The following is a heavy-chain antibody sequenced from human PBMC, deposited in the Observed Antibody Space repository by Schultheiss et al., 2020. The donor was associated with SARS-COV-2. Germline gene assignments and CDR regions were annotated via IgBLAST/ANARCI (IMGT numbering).Heavy chain of an antibody. CDR1: GYTFTGYY. CDR2: INPNSGGT. D-gene: IGHD2-2*01. J-gene: IGHJ6*02. Sequence: ASVKVSCKASGYTFTGYYMHWVRQAPGQGLEWMGWINPNSGGTNYAQKFQGWVIMTRDTSISTAYMELSRLRSDDTAVYYCARGGVADCSSTSCYDYYYYGMDVWGQGTTVTVSS. CDR3: ARGGVADCSSTSCYDYYYYGMDV. V-gene: IGHV1-2*04.